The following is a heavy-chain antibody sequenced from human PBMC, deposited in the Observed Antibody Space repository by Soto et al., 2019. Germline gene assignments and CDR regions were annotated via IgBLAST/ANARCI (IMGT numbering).Heavy chain of an antibody. V-gene: IGHV1-46*01. D-gene: IGHD6-19*01. CDR2: INPSGGST. Sequence: QVQLVQSGAEVKKPGASVKVSCKASGYTFTSYYMHWVRQAPGQGLEWMGIINPSGGSTSYAQKYQGSVPMTRDTSTSTVYMELSSLRSEDTAVYYWARALRRIVVAGTGYWGQGTLVTVSS. J-gene: IGHJ4*02. CDR3: ARALRRIVVAGTGY. CDR1: GYTFTSYY.